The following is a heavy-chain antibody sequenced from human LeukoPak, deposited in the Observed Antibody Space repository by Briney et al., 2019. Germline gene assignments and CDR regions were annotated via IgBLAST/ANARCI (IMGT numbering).Heavy chain of an antibody. J-gene: IGHJ6*02. CDR1: AGTFSSYT. CDR3: ASPWGSPTSYGMDV. D-gene: IGHD7-27*01. Sequence: SVKVSCKASAGTFSSYTISWVRQAPGQGLEWMGRIIPIFGIANYAQKFQGRVTITADKSTSTAYMELSSLRSEDTAVYYFASPWGSPTSYGMDVWGQGTTVTVSS. V-gene: IGHV1-69*02. CDR2: IIPIFGIA.